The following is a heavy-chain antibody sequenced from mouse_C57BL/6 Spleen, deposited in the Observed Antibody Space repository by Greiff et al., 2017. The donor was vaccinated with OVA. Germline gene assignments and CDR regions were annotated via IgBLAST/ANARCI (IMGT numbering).Heavy chain of an antibody. CDR2: IWSGGST. CDR1: GFSLTSYG. V-gene: IGHV2-2*01. Sequence: QVQLQQSGPGLVQPSQSLSITCTVSGFSLTSYGVHWVRQSPGKGLEWLGVIWSGGSTDYNAAFISRLSISKDNSKSQVFFKMNSLQADDTAIYYCARRRDYGSSYEDYWYFDVWGTGTTVTVSS. D-gene: IGHD1-1*01. CDR3: ARRRDYGSSYEDYWYFDV. J-gene: IGHJ1*03.